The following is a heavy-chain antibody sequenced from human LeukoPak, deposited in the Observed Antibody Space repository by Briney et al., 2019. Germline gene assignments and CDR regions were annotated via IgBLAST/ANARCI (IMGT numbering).Heavy chain of an antibody. Sequence: GGSLRVSCAASGFTFSSNGMHWVRQAPGKGLEWVAVISYDGSNKYYADSVKGRFTISRDNSKNTLYLQMNSLRAEDTAVYYCAKRSSYYDFWSGPYGMDLWGQGTTVTVSS. CDR1: GFTFSSNG. V-gene: IGHV3-30*18. J-gene: IGHJ6*02. D-gene: IGHD3-3*01. CDR3: AKRSSYYDFWSGPYGMDL. CDR2: ISYDGSNK.